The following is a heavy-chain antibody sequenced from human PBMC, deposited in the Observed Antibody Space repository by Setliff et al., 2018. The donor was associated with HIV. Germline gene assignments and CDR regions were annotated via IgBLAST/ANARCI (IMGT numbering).Heavy chain of an antibody. D-gene: IGHD3-22*01. CDR2: IYYSGST. V-gene: IGHV4-59*01. CDR3: ARGTYYYDSSGYFNYYYGMDA. J-gene: IGHJ6*02. Sequence: RDPPGKGLEWIGYIYYSGSTNYNPSLKSRVTISVDTSKNQFSLKPSSVTAADTAVYYCARGTYYYDSSGYFNYYYGMDAWGQGTTVTVSS.